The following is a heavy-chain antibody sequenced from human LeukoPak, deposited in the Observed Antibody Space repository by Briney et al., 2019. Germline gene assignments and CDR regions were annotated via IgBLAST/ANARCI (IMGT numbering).Heavy chain of an antibody. CDR2: INPNSGGT. CDR1: GYTFTGYY. CDR3: ARAEGILEWLLLDY. Sequence: ASVKVSCKASGYTFTGYYMHWVRQAPGQGREWMGWINPNSGGTNYAQKFQGRVTMTRDTSISTAYMELSRLRSDDTAVYYCARAEGILEWLLLDYWGQGTLVTVSS. V-gene: IGHV1-2*02. D-gene: IGHD3-3*01. J-gene: IGHJ4*02.